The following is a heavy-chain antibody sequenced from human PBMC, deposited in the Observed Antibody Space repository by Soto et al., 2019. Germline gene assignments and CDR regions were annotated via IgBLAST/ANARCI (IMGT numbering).Heavy chain of an antibody. V-gene: IGHV4-30-4*01. J-gene: IGHJ4*02. CDR1: GGPINRGDYY. CDR3: AGVGYYYDRPGHDSTLAY. CDR2: IYYSGST. Sequence: SETLSLTCTVSGGPINRGDYYWSWIRQPPGKGLEWIGYIYYSGSTYYNPSLKSRVTISVDTSKNQFSLKLSSVTAADTAVYYCAGVGYYYDRPGHDSTLAYWGPGTLVTVSS. D-gene: IGHD3-22*01.